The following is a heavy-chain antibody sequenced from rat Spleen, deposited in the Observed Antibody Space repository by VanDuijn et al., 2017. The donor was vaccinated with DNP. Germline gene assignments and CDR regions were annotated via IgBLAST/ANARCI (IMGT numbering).Heavy chain of an antibody. CDR2: IWAGGST. CDR1: GFSLTSNG. V-gene: IGHV2-72*01. CDR3: ARESNYPGITVDY. J-gene: IGHJ2*01. D-gene: IGHD1-4*01. Sequence: QVQLKESGPGLMQPSETLSLTCTVSGFSLTSNGVGWVRQPLGKGLVWMGTIWAGGSTNYNSAVQSRLSISRDTSKNQLFLKMNSLKTEDTGVYYCARESNYPGITVDYWGQGVMVTVSS.